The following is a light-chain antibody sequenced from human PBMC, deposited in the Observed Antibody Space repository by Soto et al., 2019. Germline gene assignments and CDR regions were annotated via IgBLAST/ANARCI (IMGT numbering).Light chain of an antibody. J-gene: IGKJ1*01. CDR3: QQWSLYSWT. Sequence: DIQMPQSPSTLSASIGARVTITCRASQNIGVWLAWYQQKPGKVPYLLMYKTSTLEDGVPSRFSGSGSGTNFTLTSSSLQLDDFATYYCQQWSLYSWTFGQGTKVDIK. V-gene: IGKV1-5*03. CDR2: KTS. CDR1: QNIGVW.